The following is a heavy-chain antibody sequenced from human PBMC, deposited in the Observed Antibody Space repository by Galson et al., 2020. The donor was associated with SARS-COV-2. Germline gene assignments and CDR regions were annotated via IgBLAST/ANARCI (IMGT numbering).Heavy chain of an antibody. CDR3: ARDAEPLGAAAGYYYYYYGMDV. D-gene: IGHD6-13*01. V-gene: IGHV1-3*01. CDR2: INAGNRNT. J-gene: IGHJ6*02. Sequence: ARGTRGPVREWMGWINAGNRNTKYSQKFQGRVTITRDTSASTAYMELSSLRSEDTAVYYCARDAEPLGAAAGYYYYYYGMDVWGQGTTVTVSS.